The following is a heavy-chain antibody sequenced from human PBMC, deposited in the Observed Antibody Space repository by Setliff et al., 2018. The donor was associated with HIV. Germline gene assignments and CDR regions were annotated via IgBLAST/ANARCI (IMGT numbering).Heavy chain of an antibody. V-gene: IGHV3-30*01. Sequence: CAASGFTFSTYAMHWVRQGPGKGLEWVAIISYDGSKKYYADSVKGRFTISRDNSKNTLYLQMNGLRAEDTAAYYCARDLPVSNWYRYGLAWLRGQGTLVTVSS. J-gene: IGHJ4*02. CDR3: ARDLPVSNWYRYGLAWL. CDR1: GFTFSTYA. CDR2: ISYDGSKK. D-gene: IGHD6-13*01.